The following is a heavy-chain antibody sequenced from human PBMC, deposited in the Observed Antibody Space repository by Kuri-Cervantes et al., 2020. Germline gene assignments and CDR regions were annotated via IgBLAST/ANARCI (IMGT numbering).Heavy chain of an antibody. V-gene: IGHV3-30*18. Sequence: GESLKISCAASGFTFSSYGMHWVRQAPGKGLEWVAVISYDGSNKYYADSVKGRFTISRDNSKNTLYLQMNSLRAEDTALYYCAKDNRIPRYSSSWNDWYFDLWGRGTLVTVSS. CDR2: ISYDGSNK. CDR3: AKDNRIPRYSSSWNDWYFDL. CDR1: GFTFSSYG. J-gene: IGHJ2*01. D-gene: IGHD6-13*01.